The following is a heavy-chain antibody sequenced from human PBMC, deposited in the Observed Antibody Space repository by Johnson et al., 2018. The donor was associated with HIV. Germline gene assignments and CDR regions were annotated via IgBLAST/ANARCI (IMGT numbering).Heavy chain of an antibody. Sequence: VQLVESGGVVVQPGGSLRLSCVASVFTFADFAMHWVRQAPGKGLEWVSLLRWDGGRTYYADSVKGRFTISRDNRKNSLYLQMNSLRPEDTALYYCAKDPPGSWGQGTMVTVSS. J-gene: IGHJ3*01. V-gene: IGHV3-43D*03. CDR2: LRWDGGRT. D-gene: IGHD1-26*01. CDR1: VFTFADFA. CDR3: AKDPPGS.